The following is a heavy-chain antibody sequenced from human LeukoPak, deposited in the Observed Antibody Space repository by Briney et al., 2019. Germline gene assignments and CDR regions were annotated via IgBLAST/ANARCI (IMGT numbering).Heavy chain of an antibody. V-gene: IGHV5-51*01. Sequence: GESLQIPCKGSGYSFTSYWIGWVRQMPGKGLEWMGIIYPGDSDTRYCPSFLGHVTISADKSISTAYLQWSSPKASDTAMYYCARHMYYDFLSGYYAGGPKKGYFDYWGQGTLVTVSS. CDR2: IYPGDSDT. D-gene: IGHD3-3*01. CDR3: ARHMYYDFLSGYYAGGPKKGYFDY. J-gene: IGHJ4*02. CDR1: GYSFTSYW.